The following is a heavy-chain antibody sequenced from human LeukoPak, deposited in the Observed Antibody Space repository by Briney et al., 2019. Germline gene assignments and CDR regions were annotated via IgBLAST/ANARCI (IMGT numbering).Heavy chain of an antibody. V-gene: IGHV3-30-3*01. CDR3: ARAGVGSIWTNYDFDY. CDR2: ISYDGNNK. Sequence: GGSLRLSCAASGFTFSTYAMNWVRQAPGKGLEWVAIISYDGNNKYYADSVKGRFTISRDNSKNTLYLQMNTLRAEDTAVYYCARAGVGSIWTNYDFDYWGQGTLVTVSS. J-gene: IGHJ4*02. D-gene: IGHD4/OR15-4a*01. CDR1: GFTFSTYA.